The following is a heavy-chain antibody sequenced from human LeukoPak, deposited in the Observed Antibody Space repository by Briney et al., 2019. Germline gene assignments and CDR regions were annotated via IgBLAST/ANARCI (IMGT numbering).Heavy chain of an antibody. V-gene: IGHV4-59*01. J-gene: IGHJ4*02. CDR2: IYYSGTTT. CDR1: GGSISSYY. Sequence: ASETLSLTCTVSGGSISSYYWSWIRQPPGKGLEWIGYIYYSGTTTNYNPSLRSRVTISVDTSKNQFSLRLTSVTAADTAVYYCARGFDSKSTYFDYWGQGTLVTVSS. D-gene: IGHD5-12*01. CDR3: ARGFDSKSTYFDY.